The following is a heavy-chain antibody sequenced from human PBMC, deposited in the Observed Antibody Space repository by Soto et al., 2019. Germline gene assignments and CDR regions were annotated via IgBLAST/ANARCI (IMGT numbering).Heavy chain of an antibody. CDR2: TYYRSKWYN. Sequence: SQTLSLTCAISGDSVSSNSAAWNWIRQSPSRGLEWLGRTYYRSKWYNDYAVSVKSRITINPDTSKNQFSLQLNSVTPEDTAVYYCASVLAAAGSFDYWGQGTLVTVYS. D-gene: IGHD6-13*01. CDR1: GDSVSSNSAA. V-gene: IGHV6-1*01. CDR3: ASVLAAAGSFDY. J-gene: IGHJ4*02.